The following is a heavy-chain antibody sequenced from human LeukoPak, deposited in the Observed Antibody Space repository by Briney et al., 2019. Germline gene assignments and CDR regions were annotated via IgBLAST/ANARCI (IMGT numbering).Heavy chain of an antibody. J-gene: IGHJ5*02. CDR1: GFTFSSYA. V-gene: IGHV3-23*01. D-gene: IGHD3-3*01. Sequence: PGGSLRLSCTASGFTFSSYAMSWVRQAPGKGLEWVSAISGSGGSAYYADSVKGRFTISRDNSKNTLYLQMNSLGAEDTAVYYCAKDSYGFFVGHFDPWGQGTLVTVSS. CDR2: ISGSGGSA. CDR3: AKDSYGFFVGHFDP.